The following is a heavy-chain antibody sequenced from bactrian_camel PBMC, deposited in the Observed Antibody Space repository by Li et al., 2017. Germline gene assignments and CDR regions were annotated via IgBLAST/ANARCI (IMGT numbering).Heavy chain of an antibody. J-gene: IGHJ4*01. D-gene: IGHD5*01. CDR1: GPTYRDYC. V-gene: IGHV3S53*01. Sequence: HVQLVESGGGSVQSGGSLRLSCVASGPTYRDYCIAWFRQGPGKEREGVARLDSGGTTTYGDSVKGRFTISQDNTKNMMYLKMDSLQAEDTAMYYCAAGPGWQTTGRGMAPGILERRSTHACGFVYWGQGTQVTVS. CDR2: LDSGGTT. CDR3: AAGPGWQTTGRGMAPGILERRSTHACGFVY.